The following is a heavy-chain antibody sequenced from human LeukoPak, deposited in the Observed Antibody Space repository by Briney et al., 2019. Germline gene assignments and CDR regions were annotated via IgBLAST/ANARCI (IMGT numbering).Heavy chain of an antibody. CDR1: GFTFSSYA. CDR2: ISGSGGST. CDR3: AKATRGILRFLEWLVPPKVAFDY. D-gene: IGHD3-3*01. V-gene: IGHV3-23*01. Sequence: GGSLRLSCAASGFTFSSYAMSWVRQAPGKGLEWVSAISGSGGSTYYADSAKGRFTISRDNSKNTLYLQMNSLRAEDTAVYYCAKATRGILRFLEWLVPPKVAFDYWGQGTLVTVSS. J-gene: IGHJ4*02.